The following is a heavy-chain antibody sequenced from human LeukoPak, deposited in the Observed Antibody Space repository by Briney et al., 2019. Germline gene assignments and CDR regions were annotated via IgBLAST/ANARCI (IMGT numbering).Heavy chain of an antibody. Sequence: GESLRLSCAASGFTFSTYNMNWVRQAPGKGLEWVSSISSSSNYIYYADSVKGRFTISRDNAKNSLYLQMNSLRVEGTDVYYCARDVGASAPDAFDIWGQGTMVTVSS. V-gene: IGHV3-21*01. CDR1: GFTFSTYN. J-gene: IGHJ3*02. CDR2: ISSSSNYI. CDR3: ARDVGASAPDAFDI. D-gene: IGHD1-26*01.